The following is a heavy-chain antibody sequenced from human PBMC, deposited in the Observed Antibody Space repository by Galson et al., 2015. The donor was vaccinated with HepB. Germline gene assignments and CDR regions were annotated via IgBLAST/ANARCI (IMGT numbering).Heavy chain of an antibody. Sequence: ETLSLTCTVSGGSISSYYWSWIRQPPGKGLEWIGYIYYSGSTNYNPSLKSRVTISVDTSKNQFSLKLSSVTAADTAVYYCARVGTAMVRGVADYWGQGTLVTVSS. V-gene: IGHV4-59*01. CDR2: IYYSGST. D-gene: IGHD3-10*01. J-gene: IGHJ4*02. CDR3: ARVGTAMVRGVADY. CDR1: GGSISSYY.